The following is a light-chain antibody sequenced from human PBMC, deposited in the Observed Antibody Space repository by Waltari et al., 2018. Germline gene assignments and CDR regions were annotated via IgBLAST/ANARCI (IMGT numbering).Light chain of an antibody. Sequence: IVMTQSPFSLPVTPGEPASISCRSSQSLLHRNGNNNLDWYLQKQGQSPQLLIYLGSNRASGVPDRVSASGSGTDFTLKISRVEAEDVGVYYCMQSLLALWTFGQGTKVEIK. J-gene: IGKJ1*01. CDR3: MQSLLALWT. CDR1: QSLLHRNGNNN. V-gene: IGKV2-28*01. CDR2: LGS.